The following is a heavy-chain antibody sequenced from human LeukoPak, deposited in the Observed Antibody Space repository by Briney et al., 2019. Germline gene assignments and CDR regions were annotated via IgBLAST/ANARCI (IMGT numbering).Heavy chain of an antibody. CDR1: GFTFSSYA. Sequence: GGSLRLSCAASGFTFSSYAMHWVRQAPGKGLEWVAVISYDGSNKYYADSVKGRFTISRDNSKNTLYLQMNSLRAEDTAVYYCARVRPGGASWYFDLWGRGTLVTVSS. CDR3: ARVRPGGASWYFDL. J-gene: IGHJ2*01. D-gene: IGHD1-26*01. CDR2: ISYDGSNK. V-gene: IGHV3-30-3*01.